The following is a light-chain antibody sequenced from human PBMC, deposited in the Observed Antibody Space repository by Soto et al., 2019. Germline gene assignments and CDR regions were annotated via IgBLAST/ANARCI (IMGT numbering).Light chain of an antibody. CDR2: LTS. Sequence: DIVLTQSPLSLPVTPGEAASISCRSSQSLLHTSGFHYLDWYWQKPGQSPQILIYLTSHWASGVSDRFSGSGSGPDFTLEISRVDAEDVRIYYCIQTLQNHRTFGQGTKVEIK. V-gene: IGKV2-28*01. J-gene: IGKJ1*01. CDR1: QSLLHTSGFHY. CDR3: IQTLQNHRT.